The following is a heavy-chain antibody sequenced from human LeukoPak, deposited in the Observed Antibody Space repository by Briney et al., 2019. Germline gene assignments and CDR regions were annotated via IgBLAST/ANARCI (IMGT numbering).Heavy chain of an antibody. D-gene: IGHD2-2*01. Sequence: SETLSLTCAVSGGSISSGGYSWSWIRQPPGKGLEWIGYIYHSGSTYYNPSLKSRVTISVDRSKNQFSLKLSSVTAADTAVYYCARAPTIGYCSSTSCEPPDYYYGMDVWGQGTTVTVSS. CDR2: IYHSGST. CDR3: ARAPTIGYCSSTSCEPPDYYYGMDV. J-gene: IGHJ6*02. V-gene: IGHV4-30-2*01. CDR1: GGSISSGGYS.